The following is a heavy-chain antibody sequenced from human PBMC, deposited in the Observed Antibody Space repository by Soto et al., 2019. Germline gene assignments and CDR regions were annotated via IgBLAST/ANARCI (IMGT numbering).Heavy chain of an antibody. D-gene: IGHD4-17*01. J-gene: IGHJ4*02. V-gene: IGHV2-26*01. CDR1: GFSLSNARMA. Sequence: QVTLKESGPVLVKPTETLTLTCTFSGFSLSNARMAVSWIRQPPGKALQWLAHIFSNDEKSYSTSLKSRLTIYKDTSKSQVVLTMTNMDPVDTATYYCARTRHYYGDYDGVRCVDYWGQGTLVTVSS. CDR3: ARTRHYYGDYDGVRCVDY. CDR2: IFSNDEK.